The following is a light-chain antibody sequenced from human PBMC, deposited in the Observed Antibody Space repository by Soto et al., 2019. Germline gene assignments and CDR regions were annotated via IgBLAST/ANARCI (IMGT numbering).Light chain of an antibody. J-gene: IGKJ5*01. CDR1: QSVSSN. Sequence: IVMTQSPATLSVSPGERSTLSCMAIQSVSSNLAWYQQKPGQAPRLLIYDASNRATGIPARFSGSGSGTDFTLTISSLEPEDFAVYYCQQRSNWPPSITFGPGTRLEIK. CDR3: QQRSNWPPSIT. CDR2: DAS. V-gene: IGKV3-11*01.